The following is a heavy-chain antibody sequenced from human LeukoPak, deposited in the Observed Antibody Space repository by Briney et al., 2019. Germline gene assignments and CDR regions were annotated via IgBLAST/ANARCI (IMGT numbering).Heavy chain of an antibody. J-gene: IGHJ4*02. Sequence: GESLKISCKGSGYSFTSYWIGWVRQMPGKGLEWMGIIYPGDSDTRYSPSFQGQVTISADKSISTAYLQWSSLKASDTATYYCARPSYDILTGYYHFDYRGQGTLVTASS. CDR3: ARPSYDILTGYYHFDY. CDR2: IYPGDSDT. V-gene: IGHV5-51*01. D-gene: IGHD3-9*01. CDR1: GYSFTSYW.